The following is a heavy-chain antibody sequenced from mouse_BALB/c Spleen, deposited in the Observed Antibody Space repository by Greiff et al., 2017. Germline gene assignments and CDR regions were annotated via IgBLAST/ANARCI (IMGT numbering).Heavy chain of an antibody. CDR1: GYTFSSYW. V-gene: IGHV1-9*01. CDR2: ILPGSGST. CDR3: ARRGDGYHYAMDY. J-gene: IGHJ4*01. D-gene: IGHD2-3*01. Sequence: QVQLQQSGAELMKPGASVKISCKATGYTFSSYWIEWVKQRPGHGLEWIGEILPGSGSTNYNEKFKGKATFTADTSSNTAYMQLSSLTSEDSAVYYCARRGDGYHYAMDYWGQGTSVTVSS.